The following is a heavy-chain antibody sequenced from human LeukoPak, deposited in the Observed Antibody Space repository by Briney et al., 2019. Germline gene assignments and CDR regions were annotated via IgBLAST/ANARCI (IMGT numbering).Heavy chain of an antibody. CDR2: INAYNGNT. D-gene: IGHD6-6*01. Sequence: ASVKVSCKASGYTFTNYGISWVRQAPGQGLEWMGWINAYNGNTNYAQKLQGRVTMTTDTSTSTAYMELRSLRSDDTAAYYCARDYRPKTAYSSSSIWYWGQGTLVTVSS. CDR3: ARDYRPKTAYSSSSIWY. CDR1: GYTFTNYG. V-gene: IGHV1-18*01. J-gene: IGHJ4*02.